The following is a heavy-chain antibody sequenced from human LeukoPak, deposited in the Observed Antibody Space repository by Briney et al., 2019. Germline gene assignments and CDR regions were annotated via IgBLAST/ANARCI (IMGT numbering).Heavy chain of an antibody. CDR1: GFTFSSYS. J-gene: IGHJ4*02. D-gene: IGHD5-12*01. V-gene: IGHV3-21*01. Sequence: GGSLRLSCAASGFTFSSYSMNWVRQAPGKGLEWVSSISSSSSYIYYADSVKGRFTISRDNAKNSLYLQLNSLRAKDTAVYYWATLRETDYWGQGTLVTVSS. CDR2: ISSSSSYI. CDR3: ATLRETDY.